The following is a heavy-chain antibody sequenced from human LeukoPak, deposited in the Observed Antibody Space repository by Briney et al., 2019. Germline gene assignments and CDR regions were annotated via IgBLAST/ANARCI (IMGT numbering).Heavy chain of an antibody. CDR3: ARGISIYSSSPSGFDP. CDR1: GYTFTSYD. V-gene: IGHV1-8*03. J-gene: IGHJ5*02. D-gene: IGHD6-13*01. CDR2: MNPNSGNT. Sequence: ASVKVSCKASGYTFTSYDINWVRQATGQGLEWMRWMNPNSGNTGYAQKFQGRVTITRNTSISTAYMELSSLRSEDTAVYYCARGISIYSSSPSGFDPWGQGTLVTVSS.